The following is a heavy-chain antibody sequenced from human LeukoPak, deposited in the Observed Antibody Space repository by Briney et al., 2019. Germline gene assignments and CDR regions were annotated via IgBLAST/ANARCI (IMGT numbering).Heavy chain of an antibody. CDR2: IYYSGST. V-gene: IGHV4-59*01. J-gene: IGHJ4*02. Sequence: PSETLSLTCTVSGGSISSYYWSWIRQPPGKGLEWIGYIYYSGSTNYNPSLKSRVTISVDTSKNQFSLKLSSVTAADTAVYYCARGGVATISYWGQGTLVTVSS. CDR1: GGSISSYY. CDR3: ARGGVATISY. D-gene: IGHD5-12*01.